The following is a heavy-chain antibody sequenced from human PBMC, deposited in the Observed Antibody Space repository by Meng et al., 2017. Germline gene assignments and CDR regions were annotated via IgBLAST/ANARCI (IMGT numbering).Heavy chain of an antibody. J-gene: IGHJ3*02. Sequence: ASVKVSCKASGYTFTSYGISWVRQAPGLGLEWMGWISAYNGNTNYAQKLQGRVTMTTDTSTSTAYMELRSLRSDDTAVYYCARDRAPYDGGAFDIWGQGTMVTVSS. V-gene: IGHV1-18*01. CDR3: ARDRAPYDGGAFDI. CDR2: ISAYNGNT. D-gene: IGHD3-22*01. CDR1: GYTFTSYG.